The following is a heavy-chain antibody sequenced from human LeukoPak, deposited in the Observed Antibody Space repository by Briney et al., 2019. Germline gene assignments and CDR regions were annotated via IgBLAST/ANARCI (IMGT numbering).Heavy chain of an antibody. CDR2: ISYDGNNE. CDR1: GFTFSTFA. Sequence: GGSLRLSCAASGFTFSTFAMHWVRQAPGKGLEWVAVISYDGNNEYYSASVKGRFTISRDNSKNTVYVQMNSLRAEDTAVYYCARDSREDGTGALDFWGQGTMVTVSS. J-gene: IGHJ3*01. CDR3: ARDSREDGTGALDF. V-gene: IGHV3-30-3*01. D-gene: IGHD1-1*01.